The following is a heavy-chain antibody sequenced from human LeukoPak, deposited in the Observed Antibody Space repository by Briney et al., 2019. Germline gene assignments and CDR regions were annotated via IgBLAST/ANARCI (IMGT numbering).Heavy chain of an antibody. V-gene: IGHV3-15*01. J-gene: IGHJ4*02. CDR1: GFSFSEAS. Sequence: PGGSLRLSCAVSGFSFSEASMSWVRQAPGKGLEWVARIKGKTDGGTIDYAAPVKGRFTISRDDSKSTLFLQMESLKTADTALYYCTTQPQWDLDCWGQGTLVTVSS. D-gene: IGHD1-26*01. CDR3: TTQPQWDLDC. CDR2: IKGKTDGGTI.